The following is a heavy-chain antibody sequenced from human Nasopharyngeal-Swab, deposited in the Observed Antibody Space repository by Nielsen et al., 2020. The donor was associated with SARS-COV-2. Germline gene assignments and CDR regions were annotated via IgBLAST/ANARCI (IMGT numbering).Heavy chain of an antibody. CDR2: ISYDGSNK. V-gene: IGHV3-30*18. CDR3: ANSDFWSGYYKPHYYYYGMDV. Sequence: VRQAPGKGLEWVADISYDGSNKYYADSVKGRFTISRDNSKNTLYLQMNSLRAEDTAVYYCANSDFWSGYYKPHYYYYGMDVWGQGTTVTVSS. J-gene: IGHJ6*02. D-gene: IGHD3-3*01.